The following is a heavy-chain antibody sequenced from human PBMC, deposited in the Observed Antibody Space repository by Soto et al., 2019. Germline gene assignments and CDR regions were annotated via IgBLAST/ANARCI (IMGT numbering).Heavy chain of an antibody. D-gene: IGHD3-3*01. CDR2: ISGSGGST. V-gene: IGHV3-23*01. Sequence: EVQLLESGGGLVQPGGSLRLSCAASGFTFSSYAMSWVRQAPGKGLEWVSAISGSGGSTYYADSVKGRFTISRDNSKNTLYLQMNSLRAEDTAVYYCAKVPHYDFWSGYYYYGMDVWGQGNTVTVSS. J-gene: IGHJ6*02. CDR1: GFTFSSYA. CDR3: AKVPHYDFWSGYYYYGMDV.